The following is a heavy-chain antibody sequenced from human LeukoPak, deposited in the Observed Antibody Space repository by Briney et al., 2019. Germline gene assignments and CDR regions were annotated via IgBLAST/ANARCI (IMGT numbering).Heavy chain of an antibody. V-gene: IGHV4-59*01. D-gene: IGHD6-6*01. CDR1: GGSIRSYY. Sequence: PSETLSLTCTVSGGSIRSYYWSWIRQPPGKGLEWIGYTHYSGSTNYNPSLKSRVTISVDTSKNQLSLKLRDVTAADTAVYYCARAGGVSSSHLDLDYWGQGTLVTVSS. J-gene: IGHJ4*02. CDR3: ARAGGVSSSHLDLDY. CDR2: THYSGST.